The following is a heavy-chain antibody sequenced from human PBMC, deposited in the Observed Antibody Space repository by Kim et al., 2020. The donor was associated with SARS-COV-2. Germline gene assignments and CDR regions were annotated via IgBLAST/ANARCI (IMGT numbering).Heavy chain of an antibody. J-gene: IGHJ4*02. V-gene: IGHV4-31*03. D-gene: IGHD3-10*01. CDR2: IYYSENV. CDR1: GDSIGSGAFY. CDR3: ARGNPYFGEFTFDY. Sequence: SETLSLTCKVSGDSIGSGAFYWSWIRQLPGKGLEWIGHIYYSENVYYNPSLNSRLSISQDTTQNQFSLKVTSITDADTAVYYCARGNPYFGEFTFDYWGQGALVTVPS.